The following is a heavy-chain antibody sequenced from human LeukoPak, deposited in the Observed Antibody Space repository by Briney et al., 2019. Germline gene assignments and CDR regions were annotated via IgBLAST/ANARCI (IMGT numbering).Heavy chain of an antibody. CDR1: GFTSSSYG. CDR2: IRYDVSNK. V-gene: IGHV3-30*02. J-gene: IGHJ3*02. CDR3: AKDISGYNYGYNAFYI. Sequence: GGSLRLSCAASGFTSSSYGMHWVRQAPGKGLEWVAFIRYDVSNKYYADSVKGRITISRDNSKNTLYLQMNSLTAADTAVYYCAKDISGYNYGYNAFYIWGQGTMVTVSS. D-gene: IGHD5-18*01.